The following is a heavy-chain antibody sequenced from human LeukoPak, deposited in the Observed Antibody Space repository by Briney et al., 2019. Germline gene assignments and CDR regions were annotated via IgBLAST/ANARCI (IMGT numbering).Heavy chain of an antibody. V-gene: IGHV3-23*01. CDR2: ISGSGGST. J-gene: IGHJ3*02. D-gene: IGHD6-19*01. CDR1: GFTFSSYA. CDR3: AKDLRYSSGWDAFDI. Sequence: PGGSLRLSCATSGFTFSSYAMSWVRQAPGKGLEWVSGISGSGGSTYYADFVKGRFTISRDNSKNTLYLQMSSLRAEDTAVYYCAKDLRYSSGWDAFDIWGQGTMVTVSS.